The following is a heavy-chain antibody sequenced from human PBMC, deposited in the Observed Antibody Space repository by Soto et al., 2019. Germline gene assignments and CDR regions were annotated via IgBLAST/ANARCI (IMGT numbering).Heavy chain of an antibody. V-gene: IGHV3-72*01. CDR1: GFTFSDYN. CDR2: SKSNVEGHTT. CDR3: VRGQDSFDF. D-gene: IGHD3-22*01. Sequence: EVVLVDSGGGLVQPGGSLRLSCVASGFTFSDYNMDWVRQAPGKGLEWVGRSKSNVEGHTTEYAASVKSRFTISRDTSKNALFLQMDSLEVEDTAVYYCVRGQDSFDFWGQGTPVTVSS. J-gene: IGHJ4*02.